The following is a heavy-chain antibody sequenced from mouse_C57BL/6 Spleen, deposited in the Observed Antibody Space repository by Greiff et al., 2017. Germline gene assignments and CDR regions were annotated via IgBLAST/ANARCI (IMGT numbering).Heavy chain of an antibody. D-gene: IGHD3-2*02. J-gene: IGHJ3*01. Sequence: QVQLQQPGAELVRPGSSVKLSCKASGYTFTSYWMHWVKQRPIQGLEWIGNIDPSDSETHYNQKFKDKATLTVDKSSSTAYMQLSSLTSEDSAVYYCARWTAQAEGGFADGGQGTLVTVSA. V-gene: IGHV1-52*01. CDR1: GYTFTSYW. CDR2: IDPSDSET. CDR3: ARWTAQAEGGFAD.